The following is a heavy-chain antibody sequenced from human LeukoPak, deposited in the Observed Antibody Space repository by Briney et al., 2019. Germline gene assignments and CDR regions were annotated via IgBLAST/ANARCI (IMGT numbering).Heavy chain of an antibody. V-gene: IGHV1-2*02. CDR2: INPNSGGT. D-gene: IGHD1-26*01. CDR1: GYTFTGYY. Sequence: ASVKVSCKASGYTFTGYYMHWVRQAPGQGLEWMGWINPNSGGTNYAQKFQGRVTMTRDTSISAAYMELSRLRSDDTAVYYCARDRGGSYYFDYWSQGTLVTVSS. J-gene: IGHJ4*02. CDR3: ARDRGGSYYFDY.